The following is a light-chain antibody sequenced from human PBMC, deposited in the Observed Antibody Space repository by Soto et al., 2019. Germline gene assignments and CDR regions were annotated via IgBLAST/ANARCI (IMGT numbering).Light chain of an antibody. J-gene: IGLJ3*02. CDR1: SSDVGSNNL. Sequence: QSALSQPASVSGSPGQSITIPCTGSSSDVGSNNLVSWYQQHPGKAPKVMIYEATKRPSGVSNRFSGSKSGNTASLTISGLQAEDEAELYFFSYANIYIWVFGGGTKLTVL. CDR3: FSYANIYIWV. CDR2: EAT. V-gene: IGLV2-23*01.